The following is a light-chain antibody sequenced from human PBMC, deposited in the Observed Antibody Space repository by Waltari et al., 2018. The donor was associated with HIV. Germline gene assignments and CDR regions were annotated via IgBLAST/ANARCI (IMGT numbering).Light chain of an antibody. Sequence: SYDLTQPPSVSVSPGPTARITCSGGALPQQFAYWYQQKPGQAPVLVIYKDNGRPSGTAERFSGSSSGTTVTLTISGVQTEDEADYYCQSADSTGTYPDVFGPGTKVTVL. J-gene: IGLJ1*01. CDR1: ALPQQF. CDR2: KDN. CDR3: QSADSTGTYPDV. V-gene: IGLV3-25*03.